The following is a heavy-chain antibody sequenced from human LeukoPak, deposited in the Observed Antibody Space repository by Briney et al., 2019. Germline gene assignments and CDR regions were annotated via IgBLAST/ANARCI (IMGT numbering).Heavy chain of an antibody. CDR2: ISSSGTTI. CDR3: ARDHYYDSTFDY. Sequence: PGGSLRLSCAASGFRFSSYDMNWVRQAPGKGLEWVSYISSSGTTIYYADFVKGRFTISRDNAQNSLNLHMNSLRAEDTAVYYCARDHYYDSTFDYWGQGTLVTVSS. CDR1: GFRFSSYD. J-gene: IGHJ4*02. V-gene: IGHV3-48*03. D-gene: IGHD3-22*01.